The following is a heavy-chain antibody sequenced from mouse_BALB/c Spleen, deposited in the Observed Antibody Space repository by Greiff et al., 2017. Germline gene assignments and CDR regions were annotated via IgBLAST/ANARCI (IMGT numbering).Heavy chain of an antibody. J-gene: IGHJ3*01. CDR1: GYSITSDYA. CDR2: ISYSGST. D-gene: IGHD2-1*01. V-gene: IGHV3-2*02. CDR3: ARSGGNYPWFAY. Sequence: EVMLVESGPGLVKPSQSLSLTCTVTGYSITSDYAWNWIRQFPGNKLEWMGYISYSGSTSYNPSLKSRISITRDTSKNQFFLQLNSVTTEDTATYYCARSGGNYPWFAYWGQGTLVTVSA.